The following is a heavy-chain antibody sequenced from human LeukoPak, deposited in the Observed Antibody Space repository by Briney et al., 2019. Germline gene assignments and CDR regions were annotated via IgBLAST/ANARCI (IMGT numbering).Heavy chain of an antibody. D-gene: IGHD3-22*01. CDR2: IIPIFGTA. J-gene: IGHJ3*02. CDR1: GGTFSSYA. V-gene: IGHV1-69*13. Sequence: ASVKVSCKASGGTFSSYAISWVRQAPGQGLEWMGGIIPIFGTANYAQKFQGRVTITADESTSTAYMELSSLRSEDTAVYYCARDTDPITMIVVAREDAFDIWGQGTMVTVSS. CDR3: ARDTDPITMIVVAREDAFDI.